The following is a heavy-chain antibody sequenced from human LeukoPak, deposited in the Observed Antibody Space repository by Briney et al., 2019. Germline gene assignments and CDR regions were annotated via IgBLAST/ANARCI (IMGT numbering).Heavy chain of an antibody. CDR1: GYTLTELS. V-gene: IGHV1-24*01. D-gene: IGHD5-24*01. CDR2: FDPEDGET. J-gene: IGHJ4*02. Sequence: ASVKVSCKVSGYTLTELSMHWVRQAPGKGLEWMGGFDPEDGETIYAQKFQGRVTMTEDKSTDTAYMELSSLRSEDTAVYYCATDGGDGYPYYFDYWGQGTLVTVSS. CDR3: ATDGGDGYPYYFDY.